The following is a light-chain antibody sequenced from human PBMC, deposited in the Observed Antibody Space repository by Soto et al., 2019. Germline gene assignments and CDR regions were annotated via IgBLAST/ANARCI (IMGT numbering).Light chain of an antibody. CDR2: GAS. J-gene: IGKJ2*01. Sequence: ATQMTQSPSSLSASVGDRVPITCRASQDIRNELGWYQQKSGTAPKLLIYGASNLQSGVPSRFSGSGSGTDFTLTISSLQPEDFATSYCLQDYNYPRTFGQGTNLEI. CDR1: QDIRNE. V-gene: IGKV1-6*01. CDR3: LQDYNYPRT.